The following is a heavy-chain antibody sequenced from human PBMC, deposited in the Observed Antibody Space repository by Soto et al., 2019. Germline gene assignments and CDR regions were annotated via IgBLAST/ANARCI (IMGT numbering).Heavy chain of an antibody. CDR1: GGTFSSYA. CDR3: PRAQSRMAALFDY. V-gene: IGHV1-69*01. J-gene: IGHJ4*02. D-gene: IGHD6-19*01. CDR2: IIPIFGTA. Sequence: QVQLVQSGAEVKKPGSSVKVSCKASGGTFSSYAISWVRQAPGQGLEWMGGIIPIFGTANYAQKFQGRVTITEDESTITADMGLSSLGYEATAVYYWPRAQSRMAALFDYWGQGTLVTVSS.